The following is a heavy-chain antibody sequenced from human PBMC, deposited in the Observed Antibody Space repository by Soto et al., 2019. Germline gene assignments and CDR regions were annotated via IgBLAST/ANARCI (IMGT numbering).Heavy chain of an antibody. J-gene: IGHJ5*02. CDR1: GGSISSYY. V-gene: IGHV4-59*01. CDR3: ARDNPYYYDSSGYNWFDP. D-gene: IGHD3-22*01. Sequence: PSETLSLTCTVSGGSISSYYWSWIRQPPGKGLEWIGYIYYSGSTNYNPSLKSRVTISVDTSKNQFSLKLSSVTAADTAVYYCARDNPYYYDSSGYNWFDPWGQGTLVTVSS. CDR2: IYYSGST.